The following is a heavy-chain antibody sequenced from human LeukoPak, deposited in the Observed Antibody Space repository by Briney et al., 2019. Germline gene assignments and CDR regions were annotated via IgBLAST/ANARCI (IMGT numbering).Heavy chain of an antibody. CDR3: ARGLEQQLVVDC. CDR1: GGSFSGYY. CDR2: INHSGST. V-gene: IGHV4-34*01. Sequence: PSETLSLTCAVYGGSFSGYYWSWIRQPPGKGLEWIGEINHSGSTNYNPSLKSRVTISVDTSKNQFSLKLSSVTAADTAVYYCARGLEQQLVVDCWGQGTLVTVSS. J-gene: IGHJ4*02. D-gene: IGHD6-13*01.